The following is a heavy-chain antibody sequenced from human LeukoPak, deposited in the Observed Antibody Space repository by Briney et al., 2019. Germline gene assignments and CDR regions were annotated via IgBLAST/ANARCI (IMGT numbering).Heavy chain of an antibody. Sequence: PGEPLKISCRVFGDNLASYWIGWVRQMPGKGPEWMGIIYPGDSDTRYSPSFQGQVTISADKSISTAYLQWSSLKASDSAMYYCVRRVGNSKYDYWGQGTLVTVSS. J-gene: IGHJ4*02. CDR1: GDNLASYW. CDR3: VRRVGNSKYDY. V-gene: IGHV5-51*01. CDR2: IYPGDSDT. D-gene: IGHD4-11*01.